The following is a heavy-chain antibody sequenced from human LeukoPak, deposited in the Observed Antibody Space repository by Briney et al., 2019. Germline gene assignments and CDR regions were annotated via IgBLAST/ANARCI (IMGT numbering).Heavy chain of an antibody. CDR1: GFTFTSYG. V-gene: IGHV3-30*02. J-gene: IGHJ6*03. Sequence: GGSLRLSCAASGFTFTSYGMHWVRQAPGKGLEWVAFMRYNGSNKYYADSVKGRFTISRDNSKNTLYLQMNSLRAEDTAVYYCAKGILYGGGSSWFDYYMDVWGKGTTVTVSS. CDR2: MRYNGSNK. D-gene: IGHD6-13*01. CDR3: AKGILYGGGSSWFDYYMDV.